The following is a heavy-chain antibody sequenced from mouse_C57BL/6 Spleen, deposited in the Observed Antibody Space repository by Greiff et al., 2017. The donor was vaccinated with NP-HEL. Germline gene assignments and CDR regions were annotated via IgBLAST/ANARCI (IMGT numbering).Heavy chain of an antibody. CDR1: GYAFSSSW. Sequence: QVQLKESGPELVKPGASVKISCKASGYAFSSSWMNWVKQRPGKGLEWIGRIYPGDGDTNYNGKFKGKATLTADKSSSTAYMQLSSLTSEDSAVYFCAIPTGTNWYFDVWGTGTTVTVSS. J-gene: IGHJ1*03. D-gene: IGHD4-1*02. CDR2: IYPGDGDT. V-gene: IGHV1-82*01. CDR3: AIPTGTNWYFDV.